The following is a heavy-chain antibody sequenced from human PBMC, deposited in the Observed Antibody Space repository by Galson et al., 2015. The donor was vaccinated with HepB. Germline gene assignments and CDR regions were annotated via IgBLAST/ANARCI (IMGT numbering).Heavy chain of an antibody. V-gene: IGHV3-7*01. CDR1: AFTFSSYW. CDR3: ARYDV. CDR2: INEDGSEN. J-gene: IGHJ6*02. Sequence: SLRLSCAASAFTFSSYWMSWVRQAPGKGLEWLANINEDGSENYYVDPVKGRFTISRDNAKMSLYLQMNSLRAEDTAVYYCARYDVWGQGTTVTVSS.